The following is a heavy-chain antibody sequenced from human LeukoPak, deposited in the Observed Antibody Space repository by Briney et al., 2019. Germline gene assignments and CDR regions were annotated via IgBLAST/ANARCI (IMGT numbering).Heavy chain of an antibody. J-gene: IGHJ3*02. V-gene: IGHV3-30*18. CDR2: ISYGGSNK. Sequence: PGRSLRLSCAASGFTFSSYGMHWVRQAPGKGLEWVAVISYGGSNKYYADSVKGRFTISRDNSKNTLYLQMNSLRAEDTAVYYCAKDYYDSIGYYYQSDAFDIWGQGTMVTVSS. D-gene: IGHD3-22*01. CDR3: AKDYYDSIGYYYQSDAFDI. CDR1: GFTFSSYG.